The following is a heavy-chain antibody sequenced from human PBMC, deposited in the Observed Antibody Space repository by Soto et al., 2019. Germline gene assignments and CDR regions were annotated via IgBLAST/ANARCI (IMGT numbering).Heavy chain of an antibody. D-gene: IGHD2-21*01. J-gene: IGHJ5*02. V-gene: IGHV2-5*02. CDR2: IYWDDAK. CDR1: GFSLTSSEVG. CDR3: AHGTYGATLSPFEA. Sequence: QITLIESGPTLVKPTQTLTLTCNFSGFSLTSSEVGVAWIRQPPGKALEWLALIYWDDAKRYTPSLKTRLTITKDTSKNQVVLTMTNVDPLDTATYFCAHGTYGATLSPFEAWGQGALVTVSS.